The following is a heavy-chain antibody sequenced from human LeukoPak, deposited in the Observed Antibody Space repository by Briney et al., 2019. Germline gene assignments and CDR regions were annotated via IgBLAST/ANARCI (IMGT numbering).Heavy chain of an antibody. J-gene: IGHJ4*02. CDR2: INPNSGGT. V-gene: IGHV1-2*02. D-gene: IGHD5-24*01. Sequence: ASVKVSCKASGYTFTSYYMHWVRQAPGQGLEWMGWINPNSGGTNYAQKFQGRVTMTRDTSISTAYMELSRLRSDDTAVCYCARVTEMATISGGDFDYWGQGTLVTVSS. CDR3: ARVTEMATISGGDFDY. CDR1: GYTFTSYY.